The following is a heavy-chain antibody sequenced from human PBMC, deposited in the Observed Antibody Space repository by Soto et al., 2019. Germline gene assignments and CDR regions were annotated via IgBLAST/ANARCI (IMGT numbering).Heavy chain of an antibody. CDR1: GGSISSYY. CDR2: IYYSGST. CDR3: ARGRRSGSYNWFDP. V-gene: IGHV4-59*01. D-gene: IGHD3-10*01. Sequence: SETLSLTCPVSGGSISSYYWSWIRQPPGKGLEWIGYIYYSGSTNYNPSLKSRVTISVDTSKNQFSLKLSSVTAADTAVYYCARGRRSGSYNWFDPWGQGTLVTVSS. J-gene: IGHJ5*02.